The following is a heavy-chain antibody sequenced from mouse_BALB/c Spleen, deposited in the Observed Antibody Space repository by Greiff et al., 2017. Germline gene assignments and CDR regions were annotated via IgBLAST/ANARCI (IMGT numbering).Heavy chain of an antibody. D-gene: IGHD1-1*01. CDR3: AITTVYDAMDY. V-gene: IGHV5-6*01. J-gene: IGHJ4*01. Sequence: EVKLVESGGDLVKPGGSLKLSCAASGFTFSSYGMSWVRQTPDKRLEWVATISSGGSYTYYPDSVKGRFTISRDNAKNTLYLQMSSLKSEDTAMYYCAITTVYDAMDYWGQGTSVTVSS. CDR2: ISSGGSYT. CDR1: GFTFSSYG.